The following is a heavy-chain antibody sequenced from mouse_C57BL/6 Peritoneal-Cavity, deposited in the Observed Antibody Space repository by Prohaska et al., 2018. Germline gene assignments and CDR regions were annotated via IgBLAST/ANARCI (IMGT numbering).Heavy chain of an antibody. J-gene: IGHJ3*01. CDR1: GYTFTSYR. Sequence: QVQLQQPGAELVRPVSSVKLSCKASGYTFTSYRMDWVKQRPGHGLEWIGNIYPSDRETHYNQKVKDKATWTVDKSSSTAYRQLSSLTSEDSAVYYCATLYSNDARFAYWGQGTLVTVYA. CDR3: ATLYSNDARFAY. CDR2: IYPSDRET. D-gene: IGHD2-12*01. V-gene: IGHV1-61*01.